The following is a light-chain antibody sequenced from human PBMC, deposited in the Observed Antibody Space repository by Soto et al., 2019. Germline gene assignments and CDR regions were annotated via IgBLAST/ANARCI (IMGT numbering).Light chain of an antibody. V-gene: IGKV3-20*01. J-gene: IGKJ1*01. Sequence: ENVLTQSPGTLSLSPGERATLSCRASQSVSSSYLAWYQQKPGQAPRLLIYGASSRATGIPDRFSGSGSGTDFTLTISRLEPEDFAVYYCQQYDSSPVTFGHGTKVEIK. CDR3: QQYDSSPVT. CDR1: QSVSSSY. CDR2: GAS.